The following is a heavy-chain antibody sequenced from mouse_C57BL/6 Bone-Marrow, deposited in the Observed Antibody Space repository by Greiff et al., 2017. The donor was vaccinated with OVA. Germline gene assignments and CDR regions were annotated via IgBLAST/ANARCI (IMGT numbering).Heavy chain of an antibody. CDR1: GFTFSDYY. CDR2: ISNGGGST. V-gene: IGHV5-12*01. Sequence: EVQLVESGGGLVQPGGSLKLSCAASGFTFSDYYMYWVRQTPEKRLEWVAYISNGGGSTYYPDTVKGRFTISRDNAKNTLYLQMSRLKSEDTAMDYCATRGTTVGYYAMDYWGQGTSVTVSS. J-gene: IGHJ4*01. D-gene: IGHD1-1*01. CDR3: ATRGTTVGYYAMDY.